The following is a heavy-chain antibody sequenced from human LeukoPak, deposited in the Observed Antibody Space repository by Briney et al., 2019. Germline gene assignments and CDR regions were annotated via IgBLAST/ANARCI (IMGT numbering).Heavy chain of an antibody. Sequence: AASVKVSCKASGGTFSSYAISWVRQAPGQGLEWMGGIIPIFGTANYAQKFQGRVTITADESTSTAYMELSSLRSEDTAVYYCARVDGAGCTNGVCYKGHYYYYYGMDVWGQGTTVTVS. D-gene: IGHD2-8*01. CDR2: IIPIFGTA. CDR3: ARVDGAGCTNGVCYKGHYYYYYGMDV. CDR1: GGTFSSYA. V-gene: IGHV1-69*13. J-gene: IGHJ6*02.